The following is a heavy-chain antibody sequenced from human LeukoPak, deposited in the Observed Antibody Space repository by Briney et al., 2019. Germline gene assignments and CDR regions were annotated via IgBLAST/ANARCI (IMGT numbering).Heavy chain of an antibody. D-gene: IGHD3-22*01. V-gene: IGHV4-4*09. CDR2: IYTSGST. CDR3: ARSDDDSLLYYFDY. J-gene: IGHJ4*02. Sequence: PSETLSLTCTVSGGSISSYYWSWIRQPPGKGLEWIGYIYTSGSTNYNPSLKSRVTISVDTSKNQFSLKLSSVTAADTAVYYCARSDDDSLLYYFDYWGQGTLVTVSS. CDR1: GGSISSYY.